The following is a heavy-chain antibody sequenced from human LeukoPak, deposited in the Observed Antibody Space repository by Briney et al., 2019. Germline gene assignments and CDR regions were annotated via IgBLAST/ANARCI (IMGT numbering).Heavy chain of an antibody. J-gene: IGHJ4*02. CDR2: INPNSGGT. D-gene: IGHD3-22*01. Sequence: ASVKVSCKASGYTFTAYYMHWVRQAPGQGLEWMGWINPNSGGTNYAQKFQGRVTMTRDTSISTAYMELSRLRSDDTAVYYCARGSPLAFRSGYYSPDDYWGQGTLVTVSS. CDR1: GYTFTAYY. CDR3: ARGSPLAFRSGYYSPDDY. V-gene: IGHV1-2*02.